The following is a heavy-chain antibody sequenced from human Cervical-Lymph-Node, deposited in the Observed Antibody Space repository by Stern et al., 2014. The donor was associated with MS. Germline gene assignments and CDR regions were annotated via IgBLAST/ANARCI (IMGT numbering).Heavy chain of an antibody. J-gene: IGHJ4*02. CDR1: GGSISRDNYH. CDR2: LSASGNT. V-gene: IGHV4-61*02. CDR3: ASWGTGRPRFDY. D-gene: IGHD3-16*01. Sequence: QVQLQESGPGLVKPSQTLSLTCTVSGGSISRDNYHWTWIRQPAGKGLQWVGRLSASGNTDYNPSLQSRVTISVDSPKNWSSLKVPSVTAADTAVYYCASWGTGRPRFDYWGQGALVTVSS.